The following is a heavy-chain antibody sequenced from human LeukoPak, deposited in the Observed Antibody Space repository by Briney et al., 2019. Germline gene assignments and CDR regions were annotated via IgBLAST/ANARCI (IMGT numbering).Heavy chain of an antibody. Sequence: SVKVSCKASGGTFSSYAISWVRQAPGQGLEWMGGIIPIFGTANYAQKFQGRVTITTDESTGTAYMELSSLRSEDTAVYYCARDLGRDGYNFDYWGQGTLVTVSS. CDR2: IIPIFGTA. D-gene: IGHD5-24*01. J-gene: IGHJ4*02. V-gene: IGHV1-69*05. CDR3: ARDLGRDGYNFDY. CDR1: GGTFSSYA.